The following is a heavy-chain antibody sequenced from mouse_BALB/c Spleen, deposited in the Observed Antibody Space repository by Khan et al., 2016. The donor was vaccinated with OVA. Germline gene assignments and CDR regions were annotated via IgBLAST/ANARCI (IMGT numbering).Heavy chain of an antibody. J-gene: IGHJ2*01. CDR1: GYSFTGYF. Sequence: EVKLVESGPELVRPGASVKISCKASGYSFTGYFMNWVMQSHGKSLEWIGRINPHIGETFYNQRFKDKATLTVDESSSTAHMELRSLAAEDSAVYDCTRIYRSDFDYWGQGTTLTVSS. V-gene: IGHV1-20*02. CDR3: TRIYRSDFDY. CDR2: INPHIGET. D-gene: IGHD1-1*01.